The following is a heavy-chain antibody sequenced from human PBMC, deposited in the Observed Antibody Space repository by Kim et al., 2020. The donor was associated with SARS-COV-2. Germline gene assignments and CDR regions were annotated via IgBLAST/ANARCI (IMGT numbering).Heavy chain of an antibody. D-gene: IGHD3-3*01. CDR2: IRSKAYGGTT. CDR1: GFTFGDYA. CDR3: TYFRDITIFGVSNYYYGMDV. Sequence: GGSLRLSCTASGFTFGDYAISWFRQAPGKGLEWVGFIRSKAYGGTTEYAASVKGRFTISRDDSKSIAYLQMNSLKTEDTAVYYCTYFRDITIFGVSNYYYGMDVWGQGTTVTVSS. J-gene: IGHJ6*02. V-gene: IGHV3-49*03.